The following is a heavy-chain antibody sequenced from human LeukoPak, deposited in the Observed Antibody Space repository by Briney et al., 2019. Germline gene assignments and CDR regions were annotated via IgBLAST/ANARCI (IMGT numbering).Heavy chain of an antibody. Sequence: SETLSLTCAVSGDSISNYYWSWIRQPPGKGLEWIGYIYYSGSTNYNPSLKSRVTISVDTSKNQFSLKLSSVTAADTAVYYCAREVVAAAGTVDYWGQGTLVIVSS. CDR1: GDSISNYY. V-gene: IGHV4-59*01. D-gene: IGHD6-13*01. CDR3: AREVVAAAGTVDY. CDR2: IYYSGST. J-gene: IGHJ4*02.